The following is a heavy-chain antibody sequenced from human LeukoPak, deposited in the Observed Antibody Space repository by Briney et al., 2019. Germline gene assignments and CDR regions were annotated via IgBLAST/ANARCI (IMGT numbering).Heavy chain of an antibody. CDR2: ISYDGSNK. D-gene: IGHD3-10*01. CDR1: GFTFSCYG. Sequence: PGGSLRLSCAASGFTFSCYGMHWVRQAPGKGLEWVAVISYDGSNKYYADSVKGRFTISRDNSKNTLYLQMNSLRAEDTAVYYCAKDRGVTMVRRYYFDYWGQGTLVTVSS. CDR3: AKDRGVTMVRRYYFDY. V-gene: IGHV3-30*18. J-gene: IGHJ4*02.